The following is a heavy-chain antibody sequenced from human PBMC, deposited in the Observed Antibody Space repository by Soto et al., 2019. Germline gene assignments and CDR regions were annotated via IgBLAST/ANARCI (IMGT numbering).Heavy chain of an antibody. Sequence: QITLNESGPTLVKPTQTLTLTCTFSGFSLTTSGVGVGWIRQSPGKAPEWLALLYWDDDKRYSPSLKSRLTITKDNSKNQVVMPMANLDLEYTATYYCAHRVLRTVFGLVTTTAIYFYFWGQGTPVAVSS. CDR3: AHRVLRTVFGLVTTTAIYFYF. CDR1: GFSLTTSGVG. J-gene: IGHJ4*02. CDR2: LYWDDDK. V-gene: IGHV2-5*02. D-gene: IGHD3-3*01.